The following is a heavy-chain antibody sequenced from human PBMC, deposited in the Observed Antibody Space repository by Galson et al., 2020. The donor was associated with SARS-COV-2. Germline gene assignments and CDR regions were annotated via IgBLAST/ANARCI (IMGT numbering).Heavy chain of an antibody. D-gene: IGHD1-26*01. CDR3: ARDELLYGCLDY. CDR2: ISHDGSTK. CDR1: GFTFSSYD. V-gene: IGHV3-30-3*01. Sequence: GGSLRLSCAASGFTFSSYDMHWVRQAPGKGLEWVAVISHDGSTKYYADPVKGRFTISRDNSKNTLYLQMNSRMAEDTAGYYCARDELLYGCLDYWGQGTLVTVSS. J-gene: IGHJ4*02.